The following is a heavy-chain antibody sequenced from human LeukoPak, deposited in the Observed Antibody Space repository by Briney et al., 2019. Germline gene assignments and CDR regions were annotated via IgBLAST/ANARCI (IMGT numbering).Heavy chain of an antibody. D-gene: IGHD3-10*01. CDR1: GYTFTSNY. CDR3: ARASGSSAVPFDY. Sequence: ASVKVSCKASGYTFTSNYMHWVRQAPGQGLEWMGVIAPSSGTTSYAQKFQGRVTVTRDTSTSTLYMELSSLTSEDTAVYYCARASGSSAVPFDYWGQGTLVTVSS. V-gene: IGHV1-46*01. J-gene: IGHJ4*02. CDR2: IAPSSGTT.